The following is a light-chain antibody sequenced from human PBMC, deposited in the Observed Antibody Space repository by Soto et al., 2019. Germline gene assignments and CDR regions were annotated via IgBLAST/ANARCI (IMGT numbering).Light chain of an antibody. CDR3: QQFYYYPHT. J-gene: IGKJ2*01. Sequence: DIQMTQSPSTLSASVGDGVTITCRASQNISVWLAWYQQRPGKAPKFLIYDASSLETGVPSRFSGSGSGTEFTLTIRSLQPDDFATYYCQQFYYYPHTFGQGTKLEVK. CDR1: QNISVW. V-gene: IGKV1-5*01. CDR2: DAS.